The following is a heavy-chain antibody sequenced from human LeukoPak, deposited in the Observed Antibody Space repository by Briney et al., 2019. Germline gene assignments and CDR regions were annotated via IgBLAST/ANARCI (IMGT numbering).Heavy chain of an antibody. D-gene: IGHD4-17*01. CDR1: GFTFSDYY. J-gene: IGHJ4*02. CDR2: ISAGPTYT. CDR3: ARSPHDSGHSYPPVADY. Sequence: GGSLRLSCAASGFTFSDYYMSWIRQAPGKGLEWISYISAGPTYTNYADSVRGRFTISRDNTNNSLSLQLNSLRAEDTAVYFCARSPHDSGHSYPPVADYWGQGALVTVSS. V-gene: IGHV3-11*03.